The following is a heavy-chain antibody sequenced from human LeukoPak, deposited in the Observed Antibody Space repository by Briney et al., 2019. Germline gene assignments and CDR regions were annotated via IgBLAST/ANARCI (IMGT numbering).Heavy chain of an antibody. CDR2: ISGSSSTI. Sequence: GGSLRLSCAASGFTFSSYSMDWVRQAPGKGLEWVSYISGSSSTIYYADSVKGRFTISRDSAKNSLYLQMNSLRAEDTALYYRAKVMFLAVTTWGGGDAFDIWGQGTMVTVSS. CDR1: GFTFSSYS. CDR3: AKVMFLAVTTWGGGDAFDI. D-gene: IGHD4-17*01. J-gene: IGHJ3*02. V-gene: IGHV3-48*01.